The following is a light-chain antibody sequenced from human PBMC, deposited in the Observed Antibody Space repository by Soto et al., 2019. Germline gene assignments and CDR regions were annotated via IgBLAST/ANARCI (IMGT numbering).Light chain of an antibody. CDR1: QGISSY. CDR3: LQLNSYPRT. J-gene: IGKJ1*01. CDR2: TAS. V-gene: IGKV1-9*01. Sequence: ADRITITCRASQGISSYLAWYQQKPGKAPKLLIYTASTLQSGVPSRFSGSGSGTDFTLTISSLQPDDFATYYCLQLNSYPRTFGQGTKVDIK.